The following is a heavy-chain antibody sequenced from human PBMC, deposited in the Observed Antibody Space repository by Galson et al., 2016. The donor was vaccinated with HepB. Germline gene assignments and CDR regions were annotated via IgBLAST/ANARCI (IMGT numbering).Heavy chain of an antibody. V-gene: IGHV3-21*01. CDR1: GFTLNKNN. D-gene: IGHD2-2*01. J-gene: IGHJ4*02. CDR3: ARESQYQLLGAFDY. Sequence: SLRLSCAASGFTLNKNNMNWVRQAPGKGLEWVSAISTGRSYKYYADSVKGRFTISRDNSKNSLYLQMNSLRAEDTAVYYCARESQYQLLGAFDYWGQGILVTVSS. CDR2: ISTGRSYK.